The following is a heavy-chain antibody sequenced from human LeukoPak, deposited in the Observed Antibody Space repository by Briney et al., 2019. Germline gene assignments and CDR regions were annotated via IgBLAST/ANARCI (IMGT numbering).Heavy chain of an antibody. CDR2: ISYIGST. V-gene: IGHV4-59*11. Sequence: SETLSLTCTVSGGSFTTHYWSWIRQPPGEGVEWIGYISYIGSTNYNPSLKSRVTISIDTSKNEVSLMLTSVTAADTAVYYCASDSISMNAFDAWGQGTMVTVSS. J-gene: IGHJ3*01. CDR3: ASDSISMNAFDA. D-gene: IGHD3-22*01. CDR1: GGSFTTHY.